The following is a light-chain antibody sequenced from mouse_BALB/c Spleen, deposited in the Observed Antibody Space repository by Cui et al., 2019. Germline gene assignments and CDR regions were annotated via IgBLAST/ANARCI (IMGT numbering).Light chain of an antibody. CDR1: QDIKGY. V-gene: IGKV14-126*01. J-gene: IGKJ4*01. Sequence: DIKMNQSPFSMYASLGERVTITCKASQDIKGYLGWYQQKPGKSPKTLIYYATSWADGVPSRFSGSGSGQDYSLTISSLESDDTATYYCLQHCECPFTFGSGTKLEIK. CDR2: YAT. CDR3: LQHCECPFT.